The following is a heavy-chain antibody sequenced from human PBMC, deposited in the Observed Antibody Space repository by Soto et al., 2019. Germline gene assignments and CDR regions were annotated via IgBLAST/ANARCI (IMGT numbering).Heavy chain of an antibody. CDR1: EFTFSNYA. D-gene: IGHD3-10*02. CDR3: ARGVTMYPGDYYYGMDV. Sequence: PXESLRLSGAASEFTFSNYAMTWVRQAAGKGLEWVSSISGSGSITYYAESVKGRFAISRDNSKNTLFLQMNSLRAEDTAVYYCARGVTMYPGDYYYGMDVWGQGTTVTVSS. CDR2: ISGSGSIT. J-gene: IGHJ6*02. V-gene: IGHV3-23*01.